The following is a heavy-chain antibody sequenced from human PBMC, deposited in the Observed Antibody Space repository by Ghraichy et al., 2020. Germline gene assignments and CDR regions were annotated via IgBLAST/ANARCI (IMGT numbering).Heavy chain of an antibody. Sequence: GGSLRLSCAASGFTLSDYSINWVRQAPGKGLEWISYITSSGKFISYADSVEGRFTVSRDNAKNTLFLQMNSLRGEDTAVYYCARASAVVRFYYYAAMDVWGQGTTVTVSS. CDR3: ARASAVVRFYYYAAMDV. J-gene: IGHJ6*02. CDR2: ITSSGKFI. V-gene: IGHV3-48*01. D-gene: IGHD4-23*01. CDR1: GFTLSDYS.